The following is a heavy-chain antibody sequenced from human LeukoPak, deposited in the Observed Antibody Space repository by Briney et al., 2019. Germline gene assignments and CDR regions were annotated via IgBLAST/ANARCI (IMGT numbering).Heavy chain of an antibody. Sequence: GESLKISCKGSGDTFSNYWIAWVRQMPGKGLEWMGIIYPGDSDIRYSPSFQGQVTISVDKSISTAYLQWSSLKASDTAMYYCARRLGPYGSSQSDYWGQGTLVTVSS. CDR2: IYPGDSDI. CDR3: ARRLGPYGSSQSDY. D-gene: IGHD6-13*01. CDR1: GDTFSNYW. J-gene: IGHJ4*02. V-gene: IGHV5-51*01.